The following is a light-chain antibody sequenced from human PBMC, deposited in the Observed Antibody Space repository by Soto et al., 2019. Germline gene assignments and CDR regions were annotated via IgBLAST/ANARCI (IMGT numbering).Light chain of an antibody. V-gene: IGKV1-9*01. CDR2: AAS. Sequence: IQVSHSPSFMSESVGDRVTITCRASQAISSYLAWYQQKPGKAPKLLIYAASTLQSGVPSRFSGTGSLTEFTLTISGLQPEDFATDYCQQYYSYAWTFGQGTKL. CDR3: QQYYSYAWT. J-gene: IGKJ1*01. CDR1: QAISSY.